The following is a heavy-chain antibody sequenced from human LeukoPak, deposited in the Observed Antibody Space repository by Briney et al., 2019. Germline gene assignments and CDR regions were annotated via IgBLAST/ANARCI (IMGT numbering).Heavy chain of an antibody. CDR3: AREDSSVYFPLYY. D-gene: IGHD3-22*01. CDR1: GHSITNYY. CDR2: IYSSGST. Sequence: RSDTLSLTCTLSGHSITNYYGSWIRQPAGEGLEWIGRIYSSGSTNYIPSLKSRTTMSVDTSKNQFSLKLSSATAADAAVYYCAREDSSVYFPLYYWGQGTLVTVSS. V-gene: IGHV4-4*07. J-gene: IGHJ4*02.